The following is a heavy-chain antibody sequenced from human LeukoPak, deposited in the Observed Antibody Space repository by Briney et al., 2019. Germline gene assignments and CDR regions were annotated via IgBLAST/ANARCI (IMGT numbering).Heavy chain of an antibody. V-gene: IGHV3-30-3*01. CDR3: ARVMRYYYDSSGPDAFDI. CDR1: GFTFSSYA. CDR2: ISYDGSNK. Sequence: GRSPRLSCAASGFTFSSYAMHWVRQAPGKGLEWVAVISYDGSNKYYADSVKGRFTISRDNSKNTLYLQMNSLRAEDTAVYYCARVMRYYYDSSGPDAFDIWGQGTMVTVSS. J-gene: IGHJ3*02. D-gene: IGHD3-22*01.